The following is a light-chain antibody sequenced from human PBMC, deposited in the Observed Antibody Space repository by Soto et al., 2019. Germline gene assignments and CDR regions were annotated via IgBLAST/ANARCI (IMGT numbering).Light chain of an antibody. J-gene: IGKJ4*01. V-gene: IGKV1-9*01. CDR1: QGISTS. Sequence: DIQLTQSPSFLSASVGDRVTIACRASQGISTSFGWYQQKPGTAPKLLIYAAFTLQSGVPSRFSGSGSGTEFTLTISSLQPEDFATYYCQQLNTYPPTFGGGTKVEIK. CDR3: QQLNTYPPT. CDR2: AAF.